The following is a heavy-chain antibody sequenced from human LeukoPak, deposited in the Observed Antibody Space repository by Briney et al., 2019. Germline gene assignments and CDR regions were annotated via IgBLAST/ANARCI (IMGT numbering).Heavy chain of an antibody. V-gene: IGHV3-11*01. CDR2: ISSGGSTI. CDR3: ARDRASRYGMDV. CDR1: GFTFSDYY. J-gene: IGHJ6*02. Sequence: PGGSLRLSCAASGFTFSDYYMNWIRKAPGKGLEWLSYISSGGSTIDYADFVKGRFTISRDNAKNSLYLQMNSLRAEDTAVYYCARDRASRYGMDVWGQGTTVTVSS. D-gene: IGHD3-10*01.